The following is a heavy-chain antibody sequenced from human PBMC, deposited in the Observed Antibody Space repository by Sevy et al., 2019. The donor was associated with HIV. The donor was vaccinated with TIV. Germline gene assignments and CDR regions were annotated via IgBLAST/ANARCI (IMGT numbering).Heavy chain of an antibody. D-gene: IGHD3-10*01. CDR1: GFTFSSYA. CDR2: ISYDGSNK. Sequence: GGSLRLSCAASGFTFSSYAMHWVRQAPGKGLEWVAVISYDGSNKYYADSVKGRFTISRDNSKNTLYLQMNSLRAEDTAVYYCAKDFKHYGSGTLDYWGQGTLVTVSS. V-gene: IGHV3-30*18. J-gene: IGHJ4*02. CDR3: AKDFKHYGSGTLDY.